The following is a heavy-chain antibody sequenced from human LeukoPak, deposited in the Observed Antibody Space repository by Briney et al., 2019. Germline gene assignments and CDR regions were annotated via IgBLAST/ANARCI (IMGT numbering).Heavy chain of an antibody. CDR3: ARGGYYGSGNDFRFDP. CDR2: IYYSGST. D-gene: IGHD3-10*01. CDR1: GGSIRSRTYY. J-gene: IGHJ5*02. V-gene: IGHV4-61*05. Sequence: SETLSLTCTVSGGSIRSRTYYWGWIRQPPGKGLEWIGYIYYSGSTYYKPSLKSRVTISVDTSKNQFSLKLSSVTAADTAAYYCARGGYYGSGNDFRFDPWGQGTLVTVSS.